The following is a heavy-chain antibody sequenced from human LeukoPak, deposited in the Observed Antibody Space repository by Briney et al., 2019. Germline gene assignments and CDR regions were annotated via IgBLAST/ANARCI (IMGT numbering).Heavy chain of an antibody. CDR2: ISYSGNT. CDR1: GDSISSGGYY. D-gene: IGHD5-12*01. J-gene: IGHJ4*02. V-gene: IGHV4-31*03. CDR3: ARAPVATPSEFDY. Sequence: PSETLSLTCTVSGDSISSGGYYWSWIRQHPGKGLEWIGYISYSGNTYYNPSLKSRAAISADTPKNQFSLKLSSTTAADTAAYYCARAPVATPSEFDYWGQGTLVTVSS.